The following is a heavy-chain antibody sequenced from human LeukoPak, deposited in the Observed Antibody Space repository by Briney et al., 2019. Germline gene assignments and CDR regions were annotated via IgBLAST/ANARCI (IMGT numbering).Heavy chain of an antibody. J-gene: IGHJ3*02. CDR3: ARDGPGRYSSSRHGGAFDI. CDR2: IYSGGIT. D-gene: IGHD6-13*01. V-gene: IGHV3-53*01. Sequence: PGGSLRLSCAASGFTVSSSYVSWVRQAPGKGLEWVSVIYSGGITYYADSVKGRFTFSRDNSKNTLYLQMNSLRVDDTAVYYCARDGPGRYSSSRHGGAFDIWGQGTMVTVSS. CDR1: GFTVSSSY.